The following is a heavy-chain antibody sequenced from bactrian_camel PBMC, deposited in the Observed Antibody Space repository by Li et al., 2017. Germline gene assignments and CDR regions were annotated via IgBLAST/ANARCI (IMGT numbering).Heavy chain of an antibody. J-gene: IGHJ4*01. Sequence: HVQLVESGGGSVQAGGFLKLSCAATSQYAWDTYCMAWFRRVGGKEREGVAGIDGRGATTYTDSVKGRFTISKDSATNTLYLRMNSLKPEDTACTTVRQISVPLLVGSRVALGPFRKRTITVGPGDPGHRL. CDR2: IDGRGAT. D-gene: IGHD1*01. CDR1: QYAWDTYC. V-gene: IGHV3S55*01.